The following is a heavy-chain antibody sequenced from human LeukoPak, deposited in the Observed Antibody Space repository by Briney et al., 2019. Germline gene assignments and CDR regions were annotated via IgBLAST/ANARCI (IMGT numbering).Heavy chain of an antibody. CDR3: AKGKSSGWSTPQDY. D-gene: IGHD6-19*01. V-gene: IGHV3-9*01. CDR1: GFTFSSYG. CDR2: ISWNSGSI. Sequence: GGSLRLSCGASGFTFSSYGMHWVRQAPGKGLEWVSGISWNSGSIGYADSVKGRFTISRDNAKNSLYLQMNSLRAEDTALYYCAKGKSSGWSTPQDYWGQGTLVTVSS. J-gene: IGHJ4*02.